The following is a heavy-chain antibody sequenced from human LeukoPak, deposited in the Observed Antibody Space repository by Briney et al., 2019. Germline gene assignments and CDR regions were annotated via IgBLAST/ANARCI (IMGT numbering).Heavy chain of an antibody. D-gene: IGHD1-26*01. CDR1: GGSISSYY. Sequence: PSETLSLTCTVSGGSISSYYWSWIRQPAGKGLEWIGRIYSSGSTNYNPSLKSRVTISVDTSKNQFSLKLSSVTAADTAVYYCARETVGSGLGLFDYWGQGALVTVFS. V-gene: IGHV4-4*07. CDR3: ARETVGSGLGLFDY. J-gene: IGHJ4*02. CDR2: IYSSGST.